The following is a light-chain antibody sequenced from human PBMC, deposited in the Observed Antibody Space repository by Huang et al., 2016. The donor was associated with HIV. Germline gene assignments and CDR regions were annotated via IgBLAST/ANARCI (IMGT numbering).Light chain of an antibody. V-gene: IGKV3-15*01. CDR3: QQYKSWFT. J-gene: IGKJ5*01. CDR2: GAS. CDR1: QSVDDN. Sequence: EIVMTQSPATLSVSPGKRVTLACRASQSVDDNLAWYQQKPGQAPRLLVYGASTRATGDPDRLSGSGSGTEFTLTSTSLQSEDSASYYCQQYKSWFTCGQGTRLEIK.